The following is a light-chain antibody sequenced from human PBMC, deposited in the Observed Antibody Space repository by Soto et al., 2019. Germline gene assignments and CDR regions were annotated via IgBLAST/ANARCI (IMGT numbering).Light chain of an antibody. CDR3: SSYTSSSPLGVL. J-gene: IGLJ2*01. Sequence: QSALTQPASVSGSPGQSITISCTGTSSDVGGYNYVSWYQHHPGKAPKLMIFEISNRPSGVSNRFSVSKSGNTASLTISGLQAEDEADYYCSSYTSSSPLGVLLGGGTKLTVI. CDR1: SSDVGGYNY. CDR2: EIS. V-gene: IGLV2-14*01.